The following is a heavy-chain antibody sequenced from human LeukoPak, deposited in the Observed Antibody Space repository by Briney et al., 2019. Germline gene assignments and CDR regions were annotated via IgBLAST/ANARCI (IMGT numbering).Heavy chain of an antibody. V-gene: IGHV4-34*01. J-gene: IGHJ2*01. D-gene: IGHD5-24*01. CDR1: GESFSGYY. Sequence: SETLSLTCTVYGESFSGYYWSWIRQPPGKGLEWIGEINHIGSTNYNPSLKSRLTISLDTSKDQFSLKLSFVTAADTAVYYCARGQKGGYNGCYFDLWGRGTLVTVSS. CDR2: INHIGST. CDR3: ARGQKGGYNGCYFDL.